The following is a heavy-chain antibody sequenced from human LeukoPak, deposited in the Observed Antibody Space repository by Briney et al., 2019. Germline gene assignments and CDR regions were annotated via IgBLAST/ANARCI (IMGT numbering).Heavy chain of an antibody. J-gene: IGHJ5*02. CDR3: ARDNVAAGSNWFDP. CDR2: IYYSGST. Sequence: SETLSLTCTVSGVSISSYYWSWIRQPPGKGLEWIGYIYYSGSTNYNPSLKSRVTISVDTSKNQFSLKLSSVTAADTAVYYCARDNVAAGSNWFDPWGQGTLVTVSS. D-gene: IGHD6-13*01. V-gene: IGHV4-59*01. CDR1: GVSISSYY.